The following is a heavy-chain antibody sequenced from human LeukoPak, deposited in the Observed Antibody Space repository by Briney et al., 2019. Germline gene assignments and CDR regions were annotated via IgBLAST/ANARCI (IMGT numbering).Heavy chain of an antibody. J-gene: IGHJ4*02. Sequence: SETLSLTCTVSGGSISSYYWSWIRQPPGKGLEWIGYIYYSGSTNYNPSLKSRVTMSVDTSKNQFSLKLSSVTAADTAVYYCARDGDCSSTSCYEGAFDYWGQGTLVTVSS. CDR1: GGSISSYY. D-gene: IGHD2-2*01. CDR2: IYYSGST. V-gene: IGHV4-59*12. CDR3: ARDGDCSSTSCYEGAFDY.